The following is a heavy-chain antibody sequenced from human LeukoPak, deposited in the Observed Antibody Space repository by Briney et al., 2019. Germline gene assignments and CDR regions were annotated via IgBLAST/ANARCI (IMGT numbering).Heavy chain of an antibody. CDR1: GYTFTSYG. Sequence: ASVKVSCKASGYTFTSYGISWVRQAPGQGLEWMGWISAYNGNTNYAQKLQGRVTMTTDTSTSTAYMELSSLRSEDTAVYYCARDPRPTSSSWYWAEYFQHWGQGTLVTVSS. V-gene: IGHV1-18*01. CDR3: ARDPRPTSSSWYWAEYFQH. J-gene: IGHJ1*01. CDR2: ISAYNGNT. D-gene: IGHD6-13*01.